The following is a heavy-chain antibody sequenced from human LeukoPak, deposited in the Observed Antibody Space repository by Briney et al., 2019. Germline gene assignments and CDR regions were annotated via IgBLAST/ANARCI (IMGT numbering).Heavy chain of an antibody. CDR1: GGSISSGSYY. Sequence: SQTLSLTCTVSGGSISSGSYYWSRIRQPAGKGLEWIGRIYTSGSTNYNPSLKSRVTISVDTSKNQFSLKLSSVTAADTAVYYCARGGSYSSSWYGSWGQGTLVTVSS. D-gene: IGHD6-13*01. CDR2: IYTSGST. CDR3: ARGGSYSSSWYGS. V-gene: IGHV4-61*02. J-gene: IGHJ4*02.